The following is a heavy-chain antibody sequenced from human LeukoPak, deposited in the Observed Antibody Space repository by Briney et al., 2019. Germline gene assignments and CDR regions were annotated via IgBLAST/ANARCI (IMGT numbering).Heavy chain of an antibody. V-gene: IGHV4-30-4*08. CDR3: ARDRGSGWFYFDY. CDR1: GGSISSGDYY. D-gene: IGHD6-19*01. CDR2: IYYSGST. Sequence: PSETLSLTCTVSGGSISSGDYYWSWIRQPPGKGLEWIGYIYYSGSTYYNPSLKSRVTISVDTSKNQFSLKLSSVTAADTAVYYCARDRGSGWFYFDYWGQGTLVTVSS. J-gene: IGHJ4*02.